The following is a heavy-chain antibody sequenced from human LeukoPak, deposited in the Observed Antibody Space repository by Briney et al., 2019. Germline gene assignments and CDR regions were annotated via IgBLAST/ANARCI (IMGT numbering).Heavy chain of an antibody. D-gene: IGHD3-22*01. CDR2: IYYSGST. CDR1: GGSISSSSYS. V-gene: IGHV4-39*07. J-gene: IGHJ4*02. Sequence: SETLSLTCTVSGGSISSSSYSWGWIRQPPGKGLEWIGSIYYSGSTYYNPSLKSRVTISVDTSKNQFSLKLSSVTAADTAVYYCAREGSGYYYLDYWGQGTLVTVSS. CDR3: AREGSGYYYLDY.